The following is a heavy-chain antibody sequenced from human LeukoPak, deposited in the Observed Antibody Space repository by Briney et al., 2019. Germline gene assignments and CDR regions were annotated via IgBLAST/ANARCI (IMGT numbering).Heavy chain of an antibody. CDR1: GFTFSDYY. CDR3: ARGGGSIVVVPAAKRYNWFDP. D-gene: IGHD2-2*01. Sequence: PGGSLRLSCAASGFTFSDYYWSWIRQPPGKGLEWIGEINHSGSTNYNPSLKSRVTISVDTSKNQFSLKLSSVTAADTAVYYCARGGGSIVVVPAAKRYNWFDPWGQGTLVTVSS. CDR2: INHSGST. J-gene: IGHJ5*02. V-gene: IGHV4-34*01.